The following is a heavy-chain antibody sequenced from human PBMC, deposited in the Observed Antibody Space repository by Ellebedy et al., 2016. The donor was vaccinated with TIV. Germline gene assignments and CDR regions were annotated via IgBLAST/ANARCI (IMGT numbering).Heavy chain of an antibody. D-gene: IGHD4-23*01. J-gene: IGHJ4*02. V-gene: IGHV4-59*01. CDR1: GFTFSSYA. Sequence: MPGGSLRPSCPASGFTFSSYAMSWIRQPPGKGLEWIGYIYYSGSTNYNPSLKSRVTVSVDTSKKQFSLKLRSVTAADTAVYYCARLMDYGGAQNGDYFDSWGQGALVTVSS. CDR3: ARLMDYGGAQNGDYFDS. CDR2: IYYSGST.